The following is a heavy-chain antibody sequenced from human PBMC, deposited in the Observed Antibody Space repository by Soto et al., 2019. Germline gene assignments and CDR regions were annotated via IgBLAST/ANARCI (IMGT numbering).Heavy chain of an antibody. CDR2: IIPIFGTA. J-gene: IGHJ4*02. CDR1: GGTFSSYA. V-gene: IGHV1-69*13. CDR3: ARVGHAGASFDY. Sequence: ASVKVSCKASGGTFSSYAISWVRQAPGQGLEWMGGIIPIFGTANYAQKFQGRVTITADESTSTAYMELSSLRSEDTAVYYCARVGHAGASFDYWGQGTLVTVSS. D-gene: IGHD3-10*01.